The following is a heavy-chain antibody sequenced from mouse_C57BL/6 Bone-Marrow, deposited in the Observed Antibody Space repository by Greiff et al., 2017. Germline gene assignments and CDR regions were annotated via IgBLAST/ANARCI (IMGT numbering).Heavy chain of an antibody. J-gene: IGHJ3*01. CDR1: GYTFTSYW. CDR3: TKSDSFYWDWFAY. Sequence: EVQLQQSGTVLARPGASVKMSCKTSGYTFTSYWMHWVKQRPGQGLEWIGAIYPGNSDTSYNQKFKGKAKLTAVTSASTAYMELSSLTNEDSAVYYCTKSDSFYWDWFAYWGQGTLVTVSA. V-gene: IGHV1-5*01. CDR2: IYPGNSDT. D-gene: IGHD4-1*01.